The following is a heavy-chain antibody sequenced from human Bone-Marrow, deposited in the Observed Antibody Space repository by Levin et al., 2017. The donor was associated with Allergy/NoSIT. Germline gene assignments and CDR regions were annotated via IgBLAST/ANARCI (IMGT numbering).Heavy chain of an antibody. CDR3: AREDGYVFDY. CDR1: CGSISTGGFH. V-gene: IGHV4-31*03. J-gene: IGHJ4*02. CDR2: IYYSGNT. D-gene: IGHD5-24*01. Sequence: SCSLSCGSISTGGFHWSWVRQRPGKGLEWIGYIYYSGNTYYNPSLQSRLSISIDTSKNQFSLRLTSVTAADTAVYYCAREDGYVFDYWGQGTLVTVSS.